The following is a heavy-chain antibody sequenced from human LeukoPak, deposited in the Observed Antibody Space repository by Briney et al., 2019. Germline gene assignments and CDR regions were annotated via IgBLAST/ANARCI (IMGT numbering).Heavy chain of an antibody. V-gene: IGHV3-23*01. Sequence: PGGSLRLSCAASGFTFSSYAMSWVRQAPGKGLEWVSVISNSAGSTFYADSVKGRFTISRDNSKNTLYLQMNSLGAEDTAVYYCAKRAYGSETSLYYFDYWGQGTLVTVSS. CDR2: ISNSAGST. D-gene: IGHD3-10*01. J-gene: IGHJ4*02. CDR3: AKRAYGSETSLYYFDY. CDR1: GFTFSSYA.